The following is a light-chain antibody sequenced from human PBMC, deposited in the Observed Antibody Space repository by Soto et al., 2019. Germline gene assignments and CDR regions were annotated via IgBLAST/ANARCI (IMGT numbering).Light chain of an antibody. V-gene: IGLV2-8*01. CDR1: SSDVGGYNF. Sequence: QSALTQPPSASGSPGQSVTISCTGTSSDVGGYNFVSGYQQHPGKAPKIMIYEANERPSGVPDRFSGSKSGNTASLTVSGLQAEDEADYYCSSYAGSNIVVFGGGTKLTVL. J-gene: IGLJ2*01. CDR3: SSYAGSNIVV. CDR2: EAN.